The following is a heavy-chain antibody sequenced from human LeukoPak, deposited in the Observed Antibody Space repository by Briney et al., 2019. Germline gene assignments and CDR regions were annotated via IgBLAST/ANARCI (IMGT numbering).Heavy chain of an antibody. CDR3: ARDHYPYYYDSSGYFVAFDI. Sequence: GASVKVSCKASGYTFTSYGISWVRQAPGQGLEWMGWISAYNGNTNYAQKLQGRVTMTTDTSTSTAYMELRSLRSDDTAVYYRARDHYPYYYDSSGYFVAFDIWGQGTMVTVSS. V-gene: IGHV1-18*01. D-gene: IGHD3-22*01. CDR1: GYTFTSYG. CDR2: ISAYNGNT. J-gene: IGHJ3*02.